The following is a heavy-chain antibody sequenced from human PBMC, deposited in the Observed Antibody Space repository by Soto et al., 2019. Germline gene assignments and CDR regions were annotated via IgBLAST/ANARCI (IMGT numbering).Heavy chain of an antibody. CDR3: ARHAYDFWRGRPNPRYYYGMDV. CDR2: IYPGDSNT. CDR1: GYSFTSYW. Sequence: GESLKISCKGSGYSFTSYWIGWVRQMPGKGLEWMGIIYPGDSNTRYSPSLQGQVTISVDKSISTAYLQWSSLKATDTAMYYCARHAYDFWRGRPNPRYYYGMDVWGLGTTVTVS. J-gene: IGHJ6*02. D-gene: IGHD3-3*01. V-gene: IGHV5-51*01.